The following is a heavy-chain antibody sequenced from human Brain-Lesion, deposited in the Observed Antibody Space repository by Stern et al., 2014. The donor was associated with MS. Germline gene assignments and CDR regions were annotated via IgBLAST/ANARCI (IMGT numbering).Heavy chain of an antibody. CDR3: ARGRVVPGFQYYATDV. CDR1: GGSISSGGYY. J-gene: IGHJ6*02. CDR2: IFNSGST. D-gene: IGHD2-2*01. Sequence: VQLLQSGPGLVKPSQTLSLSCTVSGGSISSGGYYWSWIRQPAGKGLEWIGRIFNSGSTSYNPSLKSRGTISIDTSTHQFSLRLNSMTAADTAVYYCARGRVVPGFQYYATDVWGQGTTVIVSS. V-gene: IGHV4-61*02.